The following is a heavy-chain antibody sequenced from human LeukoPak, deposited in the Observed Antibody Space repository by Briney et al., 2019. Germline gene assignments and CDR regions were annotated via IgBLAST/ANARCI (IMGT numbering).Heavy chain of an antibody. V-gene: IGHV3-43*01. D-gene: IGHD2-2*01. CDR3: TKDRYCTTPSCPLDY. J-gene: IGHJ4*02. CDR2: ISRDGDYT. CDR1: GFTFDDYT. Sequence: GGSLRLSCAASGFTFDDYTFHWVRQAPGKGLEWVSLISRDGDYTYYADSVKGRFTISRDNRKNTVYLQMSSPRTEDTALYYCTKDRYCTTPSCPLDYWGQGTLVAVSS.